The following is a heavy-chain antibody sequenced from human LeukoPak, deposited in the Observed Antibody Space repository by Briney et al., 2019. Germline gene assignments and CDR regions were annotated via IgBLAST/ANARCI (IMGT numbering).Heavy chain of an antibody. D-gene: IGHD3-10*01. CDR3: ARESGYGSGKDVAFDI. V-gene: IGHV4-4*02. CDR2: IYHSGST. Sequence: SETLSLTCAVSGGSISSSNWWSWVRQPPGKGLEWIGEIYHSGSTNYNPSLKSRVTISVDKSKNQFSLKLSSVTATDTAVYYCARESGYGSGKDVAFDIWGQGTMVTVSS. CDR1: GGSISSSNW. J-gene: IGHJ3*02.